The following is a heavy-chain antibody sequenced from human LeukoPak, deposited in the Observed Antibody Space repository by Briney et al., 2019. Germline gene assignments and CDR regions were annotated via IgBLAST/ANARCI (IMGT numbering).Heavy chain of an antibody. CDR2: IYTSGST. J-gene: IGHJ4*02. D-gene: IGHD2-2*02. Sequence: SQTLSLTCTVSGGSISSGSYYWSWIRQPAGKGLEWIGRIYTSGSTNYNPSLKSRVTISVDTSKNQFSLKLSSVTAADTAVYYCASTRGWCSGTSCDKRPFDYWGQGTLVTVSS. V-gene: IGHV4-61*02. CDR1: GGSISSGSYY. CDR3: ASTRGWCSGTSCDKRPFDY.